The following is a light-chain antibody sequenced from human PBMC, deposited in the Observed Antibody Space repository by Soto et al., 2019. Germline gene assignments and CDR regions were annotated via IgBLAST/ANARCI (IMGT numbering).Light chain of an antibody. V-gene: IGKV3-15*01. CDR3: QQYNNWPGT. CDR2: DAS. Sequence: EIVMTQSPATLSVSPGERATLSCRASQSVSSNLAWYQQKPGQAPRLLIYDASTRATGIPARFSGTGSGTEFTLNISSLQSEDFAVYYCQQYNNWPGTFGQGTKVEIK. CDR1: QSVSSN. J-gene: IGKJ1*01.